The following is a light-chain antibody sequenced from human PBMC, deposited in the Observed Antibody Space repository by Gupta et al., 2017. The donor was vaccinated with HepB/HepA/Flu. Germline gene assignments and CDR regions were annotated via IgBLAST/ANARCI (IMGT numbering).Light chain of an antibody. J-gene: IGKJ3*01. CDR2: DAS. V-gene: IGKV3-11*01. CDR3: QQRSDWPLFT. Sequence: EIVLTQSPATLSLSPGERATLSCRATQSVGTYLAWYQHKPGQAPRLLIYDASNRDTGIPARFSGSGYGTDLTLTISSREPEDFAVYYCQQRSDWPLFTFGHGTIVDIK. CDR1: QSVGTY.